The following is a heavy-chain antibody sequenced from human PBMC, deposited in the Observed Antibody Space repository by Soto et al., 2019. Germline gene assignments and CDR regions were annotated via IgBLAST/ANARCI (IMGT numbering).Heavy chain of an antibody. Sequence: QITLKESGPTLVKPTQTLTLTCAFSGFALSTSGVGMGRIRQPPGKAQEWLALIYGDDDKRYSPSLKSRLTITKDTSKNQVVLTMTNMDPVDTATYHCAHRVHYDSSGDYFAPFDYWGQGALVTVSS. CDR1: GFALSTSGVG. J-gene: IGHJ4*02. CDR2: IYGDDDK. V-gene: IGHV2-5*02. CDR3: AHRVHYDSSGDYFAPFDY. D-gene: IGHD3-22*01.